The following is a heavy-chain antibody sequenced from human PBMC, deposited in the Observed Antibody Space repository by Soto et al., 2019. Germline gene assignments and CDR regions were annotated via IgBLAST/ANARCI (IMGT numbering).Heavy chain of an antibody. CDR2: IKQDGSEK. V-gene: IGHV3-7*03. J-gene: IGHJ4*02. Sequence: LRLSCAASGFTFSSYWMSWVRQAPGEGLEWVANIKQDGSEKYYVDSVKGRFTISRDNAKNSLYLQMNSLRAEDTAVYYCARVPNRWLQLFDYWGQGTLVTVSS. CDR1: GFTFSSYW. D-gene: IGHD5-18*01. CDR3: ARVPNRWLQLFDY.